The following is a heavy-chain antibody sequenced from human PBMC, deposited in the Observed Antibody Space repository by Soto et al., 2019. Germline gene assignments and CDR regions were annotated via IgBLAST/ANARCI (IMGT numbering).Heavy chain of an antibody. V-gene: IGHV3-15*07. CDR2: VKSKTDGETA. D-gene: IGHD3-22*01. CDR1: GFSFSDAW. Sequence: EVQLVESGGGLVKPGGSLRLSCAASGFSFSDAWLNWVRQAPGKGLEWVGRVKSKTDGETADYATFVKGRFTISRDDSKNALYLQMNSLKTEDTAVYYCAAERAYFHDSSGYLSIDFWGQGTLVTVSS. CDR3: AAERAYFHDSSGYLSIDF. J-gene: IGHJ4*02.